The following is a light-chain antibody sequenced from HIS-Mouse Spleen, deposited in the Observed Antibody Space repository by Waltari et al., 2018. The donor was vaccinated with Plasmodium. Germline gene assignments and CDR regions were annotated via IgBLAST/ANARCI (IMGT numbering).Light chain of an antibody. J-gene: IGKJ2*01. CDR2: LCS. CDR3: MQALQTPYT. V-gene: IGKV2-28*01. CDR1: QSLLHSNGYNY. Sequence: DIVMTQSQLSLPVTPGEPASISCRSSQSLLHSNGYNYLDWYLQTPGQSPQLLIDLCSNRASGVPDRFSGSGSGTDFTLKISRVEAEDVGVYYCMQALQTPYTFGHGTKLEIK.